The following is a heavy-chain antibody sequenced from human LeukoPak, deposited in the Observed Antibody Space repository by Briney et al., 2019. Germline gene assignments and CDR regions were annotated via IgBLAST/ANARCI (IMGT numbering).Heavy chain of an antibody. CDR2: ISSYNGNT. V-gene: IGHV1-18*01. CDR1: GYTFTSYG. CDR3: ARADELYYDIFTGYYISPLGGLMGPLDY. J-gene: IGHJ4*02. D-gene: IGHD3-9*01. Sequence: ASVKLSCKASGYTFTSYGISWVRQAPGQGLEWMGWISSYNGNTNYAQNLQGRVTMTTDTSTSTAYTELRSLRSDDTAVYYCARADELYYDIFTGYYISPLGGLMGPLDYWGQGTLVTVSS.